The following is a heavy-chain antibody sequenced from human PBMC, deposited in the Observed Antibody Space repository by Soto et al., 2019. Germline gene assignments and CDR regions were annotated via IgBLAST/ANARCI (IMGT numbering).Heavy chain of an antibody. Sequence: QVQLQESGPGLVKPSQTLSLTCTVSGGSISSGGYYWSWIRQHPGKGLEWIGYIYYSGSTYYNPSIKSRFTISVDTSKNQFSLKLSSVTAADTAVYYCARARRDIVATIPPANYYFDYWGQGTLVTVSS. CDR3: ARARRDIVATIPPANYYFDY. CDR2: IYYSGST. CDR1: GGSISSGGYY. D-gene: IGHD5-12*01. J-gene: IGHJ4*02. V-gene: IGHV4-31*03.